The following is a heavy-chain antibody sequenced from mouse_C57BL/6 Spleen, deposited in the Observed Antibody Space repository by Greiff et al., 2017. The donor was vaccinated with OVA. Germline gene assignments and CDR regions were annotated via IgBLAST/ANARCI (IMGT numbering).Heavy chain of an antibody. CDR2: ISSGSSTI. CDR3: ARKDRTGTHY. V-gene: IGHV5-17*01. CDR1: GFTFSDYG. J-gene: IGHJ2*01. D-gene: IGHD4-1*01. Sequence: DVMLVESGGGLVKPGGSLKLSCAASGFTFSDYGMHWVSQAPEKGLEWVAYISSGSSTIYYADTVKGRFTISRDNAKNTRFLHMTSLRSEDTAMYYCARKDRTGTHYWGQGTTLTVSS.